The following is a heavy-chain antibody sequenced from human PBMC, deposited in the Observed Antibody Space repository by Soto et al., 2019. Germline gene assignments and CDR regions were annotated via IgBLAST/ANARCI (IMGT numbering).Heavy chain of an antibody. CDR1: GFTFSSYA. J-gene: IGHJ4*02. V-gene: IGHV3-23*01. CDR2: ISGSGGST. D-gene: IGHD2-15*01. Sequence: EVQLLESGGGLVQPGGSLRLSCAASGFTFSSYAMSWVRQAPGKGLEWVSAISGSGGSTYYADSVKGRFTISRDNSKNTLYLQMNSLRAEDTAVYDCAKVGAIVVVVAATDGWGQGTLVTVSS. CDR3: AKVGAIVVVVAATDG.